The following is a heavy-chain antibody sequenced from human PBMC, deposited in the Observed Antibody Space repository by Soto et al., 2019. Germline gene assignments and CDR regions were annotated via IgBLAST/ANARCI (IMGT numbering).Heavy chain of an antibody. J-gene: IGHJ5*02. D-gene: IGHD4-17*01. Sequence: QVQLVQSGAEVKKPGSSVKVCCKASADTFNSYSLSWLRQAPGQRLEWMGGITPVFGTADYAQSFEDRLTITADDSTSTVYMELSSLRSDDTAVYYCARSLEGTTVTNWFDPWGQGALVTVSS. V-gene: IGHV1-69*01. CDR1: ADTFNSYS. CDR3: ARSLEGTTVTNWFDP. CDR2: ITPVFGTA.